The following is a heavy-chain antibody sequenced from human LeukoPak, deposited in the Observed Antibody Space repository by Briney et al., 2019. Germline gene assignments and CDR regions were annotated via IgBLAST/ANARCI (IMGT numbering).Heavy chain of an antibody. J-gene: IGHJ5*02. V-gene: IGHV1-2*02. CDR2: INPNSGGT. CDR3: ARGARITMVRGPPVS. D-gene: IGHD3-10*01. CDR1: GYTFTGYY. Sequence: ASVKVSCTASGYTFTGYYMHWVRQAPGQGLEWMGWINPNSGGTNYAQKFQGRVTMTRDTSINTAYMELSRLRSDDTAVYYCARGARITMVRGPPVSWGQGTLVTVSS.